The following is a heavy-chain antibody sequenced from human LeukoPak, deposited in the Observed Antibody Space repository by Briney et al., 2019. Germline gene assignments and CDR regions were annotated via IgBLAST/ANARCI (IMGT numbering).Heavy chain of an antibody. Sequence: PLGSLRDSSAASVFTFSNYDMSCGRQAPREGLERGSSISGSGGSTYYAGSVKGRVTISRDNSKKTLYLQMTYLRAADTAVYYCAKDLSRAVAADWFDPWDQGSLVTVSS. V-gene: IGHV3-23*01. CDR2: ISGSGGST. CDR1: VFTFSNYD. D-gene: IGHD6-19*01. CDR3: AKDLSRAVAADWFDP. J-gene: IGHJ5*02.